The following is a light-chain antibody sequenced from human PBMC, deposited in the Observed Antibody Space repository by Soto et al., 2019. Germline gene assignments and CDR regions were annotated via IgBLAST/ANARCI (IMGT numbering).Light chain of an antibody. V-gene: IGKV3-15*01. CDR2: GAS. J-gene: IGKJ1*01. Sequence: EIVMTQSPATLSVSPGERATLYCRASQSVSRNLACYQQKPGQSPRLLIYGASTRATGIPARFSGSGSGTECSLTSSRLQSQDCEFYYGEQYNNGTPSTFGQGTKVEIK. CDR1: QSVSRN. CDR3: EQYNNGTPST.